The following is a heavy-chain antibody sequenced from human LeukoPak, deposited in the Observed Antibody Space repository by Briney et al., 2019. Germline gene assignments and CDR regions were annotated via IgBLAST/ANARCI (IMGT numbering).Heavy chain of an antibody. Sequence: ASVKVSCKVSGYTLTELSMHWVRQAPGQGLEWMGIINPSGGSTSYAQKFQGRVTMTRDMSTSTVYMELSSLRSEDTAVYYCARDGGRIAVAGIGNFFFDYWGQGTLVTVSS. V-gene: IGHV1-46*01. D-gene: IGHD6-19*01. CDR2: INPSGGST. CDR3: ARDGGRIAVAGIGNFFFDY. CDR1: GYTLTELS. J-gene: IGHJ4*02.